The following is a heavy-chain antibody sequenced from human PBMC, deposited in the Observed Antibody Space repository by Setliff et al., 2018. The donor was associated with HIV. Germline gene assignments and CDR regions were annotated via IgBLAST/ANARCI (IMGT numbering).Heavy chain of an antibody. V-gene: IGHV3-21*01. J-gene: IGHJ4*02. CDR1: GFTFSSCT. CDR3: ARDRDQGYSSGWPRD. D-gene: IGHD6-19*01. Sequence: GGSLRLSCAASGFTFSSCTMNWVRQAPGKGLEWVSSISSRGNYIYYADSVKARFTISRDNSKKSLYLQMNSLRAEDTAVYYCARDRDQGYSSGWPRDWGQGTLVTVSS. CDR2: ISSRGNYI.